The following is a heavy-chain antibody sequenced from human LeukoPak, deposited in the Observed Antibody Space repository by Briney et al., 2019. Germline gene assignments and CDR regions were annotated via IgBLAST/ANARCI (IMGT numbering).Heavy chain of an antibody. Sequence: SETLSLTCSAFGASVRSTTDYWGWIRQPPGKGLEYIGSIYSSGTTYYNPSLKSRVSMSVDVSNNQFSLKLSSVTAADTAVYYCARHYYDSSGSRRDYYFDYWGPGALVTVSS. CDR1: GASVRSTTDY. J-gene: IGHJ4*02. D-gene: IGHD3-22*01. CDR3: ARHYYDSSGSRRDYYFDY. CDR2: IYSSGTT. V-gene: IGHV4-39*01.